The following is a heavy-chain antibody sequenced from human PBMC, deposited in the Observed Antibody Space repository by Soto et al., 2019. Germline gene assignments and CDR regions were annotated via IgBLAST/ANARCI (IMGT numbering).Heavy chain of an antibody. J-gene: IGHJ5*02. D-gene: IGHD3-10*01. CDR3: AAKVYGSGSYYYFWFAP. V-gene: IGHV1-69*02. Sequence: QVQLVQSGAEVKKPGSSVKVSCKASGGTFSSYTISWVRQAPGHGLEWMGRIIPILGVATHAQIFQGRVTNTADKFPDTGYMEVRRLGFAGTAGYLCAAKVYGSGSYYYFWFAPWGQGTLVTVSS. CDR2: IIPILGVA. CDR1: GGTFSSYT.